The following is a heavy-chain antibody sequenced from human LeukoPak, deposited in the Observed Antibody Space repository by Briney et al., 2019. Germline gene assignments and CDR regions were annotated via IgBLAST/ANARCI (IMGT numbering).Heavy chain of an antibody. D-gene: IGHD3-10*01. CDR3: ARLTYYYGSGTYPWFDP. V-gene: IGHV4-34*01. Sequence: SETLSLTCAVYGGSFSGYYWSWIRQPPGKGLEWIGEINHSGSTNYNPSLKSRVTISVDTSKNQFSLKLSSVTAADTAVYYCARLTYYYGSGTYPWFDPWGQGTLVTVSS. CDR2: INHSGST. J-gene: IGHJ5*02. CDR1: GGSFSGYY.